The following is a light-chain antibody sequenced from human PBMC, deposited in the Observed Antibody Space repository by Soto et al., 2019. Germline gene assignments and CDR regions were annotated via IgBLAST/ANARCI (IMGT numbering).Light chain of an antibody. V-gene: IGLV2-14*01. CDR3: SSYTASTTPYV. Sequence: QSALTQPASVSGSPGQSITISCTGTSSDFGGYNYVSWYQQHPGKAPKLLLYDVSNRPSGVSSRFSGSKSGNTASLTISGLQAEDEADYYCSSYTASTTPYVFGTGTKVTVL. CDR2: DVS. CDR1: SSDFGGYNY. J-gene: IGLJ1*01.